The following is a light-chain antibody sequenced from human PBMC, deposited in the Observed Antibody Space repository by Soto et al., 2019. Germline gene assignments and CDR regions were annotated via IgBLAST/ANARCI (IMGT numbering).Light chain of an antibody. Sequence: DIQITQSPSSLSASVGDRVTITFWASQSISRYLNWYQQKPGKAPNLLIYVASSLQSEVPSRFSGSGSGTDFTLTITSLQPEDFATYYCQQSYGTPITFGQGTRLEIK. CDR1: QSISRY. J-gene: IGKJ5*01. CDR2: VAS. V-gene: IGKV1-39*01. CDR3: QQSYGTPIT.